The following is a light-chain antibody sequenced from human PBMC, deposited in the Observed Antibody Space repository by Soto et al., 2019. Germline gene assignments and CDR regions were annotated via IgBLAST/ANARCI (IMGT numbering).Light chain of an antibody. Sequence: EIQMTQFPATLSASVGETVTITCRASRSDSTWLAWYQQIPGGAHKRLIYKASIVESGVPSRFSGSGSGTEFTLTIASLQPEDFATYYCQQYDMFGPGTKV. V-gene: IGKV1-5*03. CDR2: KAS. J-gene: IGKJ1*01. CDR1: RSDSTW. CDR3: QQYDM.